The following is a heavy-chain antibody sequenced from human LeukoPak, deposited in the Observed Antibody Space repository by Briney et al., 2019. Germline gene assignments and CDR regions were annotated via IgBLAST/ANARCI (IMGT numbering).Heavy chain of an antibody. CDR2: INTQGTYT. V-gene: IGHV3-74*01. CDR1: GITFSSYW. D-gene: IGHD2-15*01. CDR3: VIDLGDYNDF. J-gene: IGHJ4*02. Sequence: GGSLRLSCAVSGITFSSYWMHWVRQDPGRGLLWVSRINTQGTYTNYADSVEGRFTISRDNAKNTLYLQMSSLRADDAAVYYCVIDLGDYNDFWGQGTLVSVSS.